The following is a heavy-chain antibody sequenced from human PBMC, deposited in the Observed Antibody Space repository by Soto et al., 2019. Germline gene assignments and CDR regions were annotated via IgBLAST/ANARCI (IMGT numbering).Heavy chain of an antibody. J-gene: IGHJ6*02. CDR1: GFTFSSYS. CDR2: ISSSSSYI. Sequence: EVQLVESGGGLVKPGGSLRLSCAASGFTFSSYSMNWVRQAPGKGLEWVSAISSSSSYIYYAGSVKGRFTISRDNAKNPLYLQMNSLRAEDTAVYYCASPRGRTYYYGSGTLYGMDVWGQGTTVTVSS. V-gene: IGHV3-21*01. CDR3: ASPRGRTYYYGSGTLYGMDV. D-gene: IGHD3-10*01.